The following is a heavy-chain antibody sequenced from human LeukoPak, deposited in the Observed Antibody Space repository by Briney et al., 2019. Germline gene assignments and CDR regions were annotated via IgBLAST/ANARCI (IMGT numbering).Heavy chain of an antibody. CDR1: GGSFSGYY. J-gene: IGHJ1*01. CDR2: INHSGST. V-gene: IGHV4-34*01. D-gene: IGHD1-26*01. Sequence: SETLSLTCAVYGGSFSGYYWSWIRQPPGKGLEWIGEINHSGSTNYNASLKSRVTISVDTSKNQFSLKLSSVTAADTAVYYCARGHEGGSYYQWGEYFQHWGQGTLVTVSS. CDR3: ARGHEGGSYYQWGEYFQH.